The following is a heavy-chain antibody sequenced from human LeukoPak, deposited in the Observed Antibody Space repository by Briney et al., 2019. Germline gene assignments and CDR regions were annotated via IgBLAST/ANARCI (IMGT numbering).Heavy chain of an antibody. D-gene: IGHD2-15*01. Sequence: ASVKVSCKASGYTFTSYDINWVRQATGQGLEWMGWMSPNSGNTGYAQKFQGRVTITTDESTSTAYMELSSLRSEDTAVYYCAFQNTASGYDYSVVVVADNAFDIWGQGTMVTVSS. CDR2: MSPNSGNT. CDR1: GYTFTSYD. V-gene: IGHV1-8*01. J-gene: IGHJ3*02. CDR3: AFQNTASGYDYSVVVVADNAFDI.